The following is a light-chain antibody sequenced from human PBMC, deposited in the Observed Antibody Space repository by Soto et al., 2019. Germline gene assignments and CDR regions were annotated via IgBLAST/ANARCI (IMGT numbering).Light chain of an antibody. CDR3: QQYDGNPWT. J-gene: IGKJ1*01. CDR1: QSINSW. Sequence: DIQMTQSPSTLSASVGDRVTITCRASQSINSWLAWYQQKPGKAPKLLIYKASRLESGVPSRFSGSRSGTEFTLTISGLQHDDFATNYCQQYDGNPWTFGQGTRVEVK. V-gene: IGKV1-5*03. CDR2: KAS.